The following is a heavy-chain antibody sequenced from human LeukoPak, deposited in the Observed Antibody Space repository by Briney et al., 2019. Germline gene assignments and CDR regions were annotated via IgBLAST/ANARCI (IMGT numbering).Heavy chain of an antibody. CDR2: INHSGST. D-gene: IGHD3-10*01. V-gene: IGHV4-34*01. J-gene: IGHJ4*02. CDR3: ARRTGRRVRALDY. Sequence: PSETLSLTCTVSGGSISGYYWSWIRQPPGKGLEWIGEINHSGSTNYNPSLKSRVTISVDTSKNQFSLKLSSVTAADTAVYYCARRTGRRVRALDYWGQGTLVTVSS. CDR1: GGSISGYY.